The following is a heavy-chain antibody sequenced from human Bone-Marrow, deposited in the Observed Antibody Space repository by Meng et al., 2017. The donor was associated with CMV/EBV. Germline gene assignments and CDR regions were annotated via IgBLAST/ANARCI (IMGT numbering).Heavy chain of an antibody. D-gene: IGHD6-19*01. V-gene: IGHV2-5*02. Sequence: SISTNGVGVGWIRQPPGEALEWLAIIYWDADKRYSPFLKNRLTITRDTSKNQVALSMTDMDPVDTATYYYAQRRWTSSGWYGNWFDPWGQGILVTVSS. J-gene: IGHJ5*02. CDR3: AQRRWTSSGWYGNWFDP. CDR2: IYWDADK. CDR1: SISTNGVG.